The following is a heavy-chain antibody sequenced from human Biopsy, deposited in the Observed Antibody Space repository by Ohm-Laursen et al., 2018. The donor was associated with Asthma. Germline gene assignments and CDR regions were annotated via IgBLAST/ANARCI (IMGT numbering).Heavy chain of an antibody. CDR3: AKDVFPGWELRRGPDY. V-gene: IGHV3-30*18. J-gene: IGHJ4*02. CDR1: GFTFSNYG. CDR2: ISFDGSNK. D-gene: IGHD1-26*01. Sequence: SSLRLSCAASGFTFSNYGMHWVRQAPGKGLDWVAVISFDGSNKNYTDSAKGRFTISRDNSRNTLHLQMNSLRAEDTAVYYCAKDVFPGWELRRGPDYWGQGTLATVSS.